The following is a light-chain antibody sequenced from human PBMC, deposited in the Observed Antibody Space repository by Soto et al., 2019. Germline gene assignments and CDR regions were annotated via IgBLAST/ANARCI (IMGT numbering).Light chain of an antibody. Sequence: EIVLTQSPGTLSLSPGERATLSCRASQSVGYHLAWYQQKPGQAPRLLIYDASNRATGIPARFSGSGSGTDFTLTISRLEPEDFAVYYCQQYGSSPTWTFGQGTKVDI. V-gene: IGKV3-20*01. CDR2: DAS. CDR3: QQYGSSPTWT. CDR1: QSVGYH. J-gene: IGKJ1*01.